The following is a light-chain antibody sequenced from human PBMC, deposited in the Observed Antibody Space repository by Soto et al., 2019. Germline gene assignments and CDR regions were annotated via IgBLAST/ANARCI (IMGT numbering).Light chain of an antibody. CDR2: VAS. CDR3: QQRSYLPPEVT. Sequence: EIVLTQSPDTLSLSPGERATLSCRASQSVGSSLAWYQRKPGQAPRLLIYVASDRATGIPDTFSGSGSGAEYALTISSLWREDFVVYYCQQRSYLPPEVTFGPGTKVDIK. J-gene: IGKJ3*01. V-gene: IGKV3-11*01. CDR1: QSVGSS.